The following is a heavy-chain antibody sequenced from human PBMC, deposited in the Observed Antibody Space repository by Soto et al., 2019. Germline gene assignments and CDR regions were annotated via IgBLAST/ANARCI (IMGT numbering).Heavy chain of an antibody. CDR1: GFTFSSYG. CDR2: IWYDGSNK. D-gene: IGHD2-2*01. CDR3: ARAVSTWIYVPLDY. V-gene: IGHV3-33*01. Sequence: QVQLVESGGGVVQPGRSLRLSCAASGFTFSSYGMHWVRQAPGKGLEWVAVIWYDGSNKYYADSVKGRFTISRDNSKNTLYLQMNSLRAEDTAVYYCARAVSTWIYVPLDYWGQGTLVTVSS. J-gene: IGHJ4*02.